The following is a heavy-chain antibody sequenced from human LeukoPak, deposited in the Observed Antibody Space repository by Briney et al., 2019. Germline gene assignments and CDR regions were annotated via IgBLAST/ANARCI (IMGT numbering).Heavy chain of an antibody. D-gene: IGHD2-2*01. CDR2: IIPIFGTA. V-gene: IGHV1-69*05. J-gene: IGHJ4*02. CDR3: ARERCSSTSCYGDY. CDR1: GGTFSSYA. Sequence: SVKVSCKASGGTFSSYAISWVRQAPGQGLEWMGRIIPIFGTANYAQKFQGRVTITTDEPTSTAYMELSSLRSEDTAVYYCARERCSSTSCYGDYWGQGTLVTVSS.